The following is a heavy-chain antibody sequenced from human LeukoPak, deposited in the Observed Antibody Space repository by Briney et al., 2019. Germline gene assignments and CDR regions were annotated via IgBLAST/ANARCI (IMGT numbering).Heavy chain of an antibody. CDR1: GGSISSYY. J-gene: IGHJ6*03. CDR3: ARQAWIQPPGYYYYYCMDV. CDR2: IYYSGST. V-gene: IGHV4-59*01. Sequence: SETLSLTCTASGGSISSYYWSWIREPPGKGLEWLGHIYYSGSTNYNPSLKSRVTISVDTSKNQFSLKLSSVTAADTAVYYCARQAWIQPPGYYYYYCMDVWGKGTTVTVSS. D-gene: IGHD5-18*01.